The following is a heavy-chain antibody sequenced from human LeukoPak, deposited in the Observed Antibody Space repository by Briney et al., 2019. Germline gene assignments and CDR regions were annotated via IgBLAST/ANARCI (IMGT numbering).Heavy chain of an antibody. Sequence: QTGGSLRLSCAASGFIFSQYSINWVRQAPGKGLEWVSHIRSTGDTFYADSVKGRFTISRDNARNSLYLQMNSLRAEDTAMYYCARDAGNSGYGCDLWAQGTLVTVSS. V-gene: IGHV3-48*01. CDR2: IRSTGDT. CDR3: ARDAGNSGYGCDL. CDR1: GFIFSQYS. D-gene: IGHD5-12*01. J-gene: IGHJ5*02.